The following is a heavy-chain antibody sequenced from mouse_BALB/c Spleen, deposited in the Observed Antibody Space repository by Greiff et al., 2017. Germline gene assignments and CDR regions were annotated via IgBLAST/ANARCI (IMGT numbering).Heavy chain of an antibody. V-gene: IGHV10-1*02. CDR2: IRSKSNNYAT. D-gene: IGHD1-1*01. CDR3: VRQDTTGYYFDY. J-gene: IGHJ2*01. Sequence: EVKLMESGGGLVQPKGSLKLSCAASGFTFNTYAMNWVRQAPGKGLEWVARIRSKSNNYATYYADSVKDRFTISRDDSQSMLYLQMNNLKTEDTAMYYCVRQDTTGYYFDYWGQGTTLTVSS. CDR1: GFTFNTYA.